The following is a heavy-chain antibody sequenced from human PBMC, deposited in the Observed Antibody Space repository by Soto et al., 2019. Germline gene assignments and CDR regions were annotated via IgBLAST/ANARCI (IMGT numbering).Heavy chain of an antibody. CDR1: GFTFSDYY. V-gene: IGHV3-11*06. J-gene: IGHJ4*02. Sequence: PGGSLRLSCAASGFTFSDYYMIWIRQAPGKGLEWVSYISSSSSYTNYADSVKGRFTISRDNAKNSLYLQMNSLRAEDTAVYYCARDRPHNYYDSSGYYDYFDYWGQGTLVTVSS. CDR3: ARDRPHNYYDSSGYYDYFDY. CDR2: ISSSSSYT. D-gene: IGHD3-22*01.